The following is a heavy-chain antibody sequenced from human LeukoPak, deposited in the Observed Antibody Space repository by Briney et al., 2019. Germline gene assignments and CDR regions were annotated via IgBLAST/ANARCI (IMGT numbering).Heavy chain of an antibody. D-gene: IGHD4-17*01. V-gene: IGHV4-61*02. Sequence: PSQTLSLTCTVSGGSISSGSYYWSWIRQPAGKGLEWIGRIYTSGSTNYNPSLKSRVTISVDTSKNQFSLKLSSVTAADTAVYYCATTTVTTGYWYFDLWGRGTLVTVSS. CDR2: IYTSGST. J-gene: IGHJ2*01. CDR1: GGSISSGSYY. CDR3: ATTTVTTGYWYFDL.